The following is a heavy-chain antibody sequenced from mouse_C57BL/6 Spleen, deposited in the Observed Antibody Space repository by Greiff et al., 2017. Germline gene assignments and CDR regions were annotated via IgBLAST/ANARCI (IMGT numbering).Heavy chain of an antibody. CDR3: GRAYSLDY. CDR1: GYTFTSYD. J-gene: IGHJ2*01. D-gene: IGHD2-12*01. CDR2: IDPSGGST. Sequence: VQLQQSGPELVKPGASVKLSCKASGYTFTSYDMNWVKQRPGRGLEWIGGIDPSGGSTKYNEKFKGKATLTVDTSSSTAYLELHSLTSEDSAVCFCGRAYSLDYWGQGTTLTVSS. V-gene: IGHV1-85*01.